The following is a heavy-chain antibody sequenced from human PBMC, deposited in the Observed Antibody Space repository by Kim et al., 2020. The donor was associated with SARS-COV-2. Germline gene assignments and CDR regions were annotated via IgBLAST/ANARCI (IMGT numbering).Heavy chain of an antibody. CDR3: ASGVDDVNSSGWYARSASFAFDI. V-gene: IGHV5-51*01. CDR1: GYSFTSYW. CDR2: IYPGDSDT. J-gene: IGHJ3*02. Sequence: GESLKISCKGSGYSFTSYWIGWVRQMPGKGLEWMGIIYPGDSDTRYSPSFQGQVTISADKSISTAYLQWSSLKASDTAMYYCASGVDDVNSSGWYARSASFAFDIWGQGTMVTVSS. D-gene: IGHD6-19*01.